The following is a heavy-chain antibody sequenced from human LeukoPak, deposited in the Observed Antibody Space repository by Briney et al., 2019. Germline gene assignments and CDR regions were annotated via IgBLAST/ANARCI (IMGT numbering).Heavy chain of an antibody. Sequence: GGSLRLSCAASGFTFSSHAMSWVRQAPGKGLEWVSAISGSGGSTYYADSVEGRFTISRDNSKNTLYLQMNSLRAEDTAVYYCAKDPYYDGPSVYFDYWGQGTLVTVSS. CDR3: AKDPYYDGPSVYFDY. J-gene: IGHJ4*02. V-gene: IGHV3-23*01. D-gene: IGHD3-10*01. CDR2: ISGSGGST. CDR1: GFTFSSHA.